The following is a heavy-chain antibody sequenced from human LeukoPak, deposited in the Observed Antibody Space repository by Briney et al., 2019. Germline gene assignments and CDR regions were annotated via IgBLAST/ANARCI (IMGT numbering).Heavy chain of an antibody. D-gene: IGHD3-10*01. CDR3: ARQVYYGSGSYSYYYGMDV. V-gene: IGHV5-51*01. CDR1: GYSFTSYW. J-gene: IGHJ6*02. Sequence: GESLKISCKGSGYSFTSYWIGWVRQMPGKGLEWMGITYPGDSDTRYSPSFQGQVTISADKSISTAYLQWSSLKASDTAMYYCARQVYYGSGSYSYYYGMDVWGQGTTVTVSS. CDR2: TYPGDSDT.